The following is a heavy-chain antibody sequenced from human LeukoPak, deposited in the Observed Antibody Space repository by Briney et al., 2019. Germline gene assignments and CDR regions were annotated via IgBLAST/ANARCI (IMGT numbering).Heavy chain of an antibody. D-gene: IGHD3-10*01. J-gene: IGHJ5*02. Sequence: GASVKVSCKASGYTFTSYGISWVRQAPGQGLEWMGRIIPILGIANYAQKFQGRVTITADKSTSTAYMELSSLRSEDTAVYYCARDIEDGSGYFNWLDPWGQGTLVTVSS. CDR3: ARDIEDGSGYFNWLDP. CDR1: GYTFTSYG. V-gene: IGHV1-69*04. CDR2: IIPILGIA.